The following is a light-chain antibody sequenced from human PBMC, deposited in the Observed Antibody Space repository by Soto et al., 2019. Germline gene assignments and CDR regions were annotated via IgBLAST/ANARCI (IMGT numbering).Light chain of an antibody. J-gene: IGLJ3*02. V-gene: IGLV1-40*01. CDR2: GNN. Sequence: QPVLTQPPSVSGAPGQRVTISCTGSSSNIGSGYDVHWYQQLPGTAPKLLISGNNNRPSGVPDRFSGSKSGTSASLAITGLQAEDEADYYCQSYDRSLSGSVFGGGTQLTVL. CDR1: SSNIGSGYD. CDR3: QSYDRSLSGSV.